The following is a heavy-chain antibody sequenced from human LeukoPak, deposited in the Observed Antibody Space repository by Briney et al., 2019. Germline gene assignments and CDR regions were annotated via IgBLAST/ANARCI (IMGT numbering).Heavy chain of an antibody. V-gene: IGHV3-49*04. CDR2: IRSKAYGGTT. Sequence: GGSLRLSCTASGFTFGDYAMSWVRQAPGKGLEWVGFIRSKAYGGTTEYAASVKGRFTISRDDSKSIAYLQMNSLKTEDTAVYYCILSGRGVLLDYWGQGTLVTVSS. CDR1: GFTFGDYA. J-gene: IGHJ4*02. CDR3: ILSGRGVLLDY. D-gene: IGHD3-10*01.